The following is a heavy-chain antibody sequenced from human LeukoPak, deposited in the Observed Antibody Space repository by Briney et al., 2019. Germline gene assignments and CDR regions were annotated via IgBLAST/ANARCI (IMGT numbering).Heavy chain of an antibody. Sequence: GGSLRLSCAASGFTFSSYWMSWVRQAPGKGLDWISGINSDSSAIYYADSVKGRFTISRDNAKNSLYLQMNSLRAEDTAVYYCARSYTGYDLWGQGTLVTVSS. J-gene: IGHJ4*02. CDR1: GFTFSSYW. V-gene: IGHV3-48*01. D-gene: IGHD5-12*01. CDR2: INSDSSAI. CDR3: ARSYTGYDL.